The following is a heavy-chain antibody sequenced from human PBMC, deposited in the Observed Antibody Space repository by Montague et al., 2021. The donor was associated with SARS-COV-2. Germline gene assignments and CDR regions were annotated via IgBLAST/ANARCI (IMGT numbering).Heavy chain of an antibody. J-gene: IGHJ4*02. CDR1: GGSFSGCY. CDR3: ARWDPQTLTLIGLRGKSASDY. V-gene: IGHV4-34*01. CDR2: INHSGTT. D-gene: IGHD4-23*01. Sequence: SETLSLTCAVYGGSFSGCYWTWIRQSPGKGLEWIAEINHSGTTNYNFNPSLRSRVTISVDTSKSQFSLKLSSATAADTGVYYCARWDPQTLTLIGLRGKSASDYWGQGTLVTVSS.